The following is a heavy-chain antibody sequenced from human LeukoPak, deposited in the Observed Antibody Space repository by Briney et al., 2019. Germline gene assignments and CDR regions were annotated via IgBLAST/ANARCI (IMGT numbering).Heavy chain of an antibody. CDR3: ARVSISLFGVVTAHFDS. J-gene: IGHJ4*02. D-gene: IGHD3-3*01. CDR1: GGSFSGSY. Sequence: SVTLSLTCGVSGGSFSGSYWGWIRQPPGKGLERIGEINLSGSTNYNSSLTSRVTISLDTSKNQFSLNLRSVTTADTAVYYCARVSISLFGVVTAHFDSWGQGTLVAVTS. V-gene: IGHV4-34*01. CDR2: INLSGST.